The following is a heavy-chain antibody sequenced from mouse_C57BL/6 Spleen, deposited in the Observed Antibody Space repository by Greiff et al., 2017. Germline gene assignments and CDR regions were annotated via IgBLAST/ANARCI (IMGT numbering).Heavy chain of an antibody. V-gene: IGHV5-17*01. CDR1: GFTFSDYG. Sequence: DVKLVESGGGLVKPGGSLKLSCAASGFTFSDYGMHWVRQAPEKGLEWVAYISSGSSTFYYADTVKGRFTISSDNAKNTLFLQMTSLRSEDTAMYYWASLEGIAYWGQGTLVTVSA. J-gene: IGHJ3*01. CDR2: ISSGSSTF. CDR3: ASLEGIAY.